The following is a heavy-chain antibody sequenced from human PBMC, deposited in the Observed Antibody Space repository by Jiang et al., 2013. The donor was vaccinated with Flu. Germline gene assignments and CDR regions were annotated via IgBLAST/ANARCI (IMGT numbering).Heavy chain of an antibody. CDR1: GYTFTIYY. V-gene: IGHV1-46*01. CDR3: ARDRYGGYDY. CDR2: INPSDGST. D-gene: IGHD4-23*01. J-gene: IGHJ4*02. Sequence: KPGASVKVSCKASGYTFTIYYVHWVRQAPGQGLEWMGKINPSDGSTDYPQKFQDRVTVTRDTSTSTVYMELSSLGSEDTAVYYCARDRYGGYDYWGQGTLVTVSS.